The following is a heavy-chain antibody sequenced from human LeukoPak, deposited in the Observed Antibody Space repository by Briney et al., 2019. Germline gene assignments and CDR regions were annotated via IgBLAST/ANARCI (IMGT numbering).Heavy chain of an antibody. CDR2: INHSGST. CDR1: GGSFSGYY. V-gene: IGHV4-34*01. CDR3: ARGPPRRGQQLERGRVDY. D-gene: IGHD6-13*01. Sequence: SETLSLTCAVYGGSFSGYYWSWIRQPPGKGLEWIGEINHSGSTNYNPSLKSRVTISVDTSKNQFSLKLSSVTAADTAVYYCARGPPRRGQQLERGRVDYWGQGTLVAVSS. J-gene: IGHJ4*02.